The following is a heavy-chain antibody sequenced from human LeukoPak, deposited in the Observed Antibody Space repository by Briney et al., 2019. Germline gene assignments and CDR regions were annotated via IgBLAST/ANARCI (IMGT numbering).Heavy chain of an antibody. CDR3: ARGPRSSDWYSVDY. Sequence: LETLSLTCTVSGGSISDYYWSWIRQPAGKGLEWIGRIYTSGSTNYNPSLKSRVTMSVDTSKNQFSLKLSSVTAADTAVYYCARGPRSSDWYSVDYWGRGTLVTVSS. J-gene: IGHJ4*02. CDR2: IYTSGST. V-gene: IGHV4-4*07. CDR1: GGSISDYY. D-gene: IGHD6-19*01.